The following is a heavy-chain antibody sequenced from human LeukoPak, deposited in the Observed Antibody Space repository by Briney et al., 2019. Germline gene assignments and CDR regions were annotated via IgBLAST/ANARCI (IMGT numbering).Heavy chain of an antibody. D-gene: IGHD3-22*01. CDR2: IYTSEST. CDR3: ARYYYDSSGYYYFDY. V-gene: IGHV4-4*07. CDR1: GGSISSYY. Sequence: SETLSLTCTVSGGSISSYYWSWLRQPAGKGLEWIGRIYTSESTNYNPSLKSRVTMSVDTSKNQFSLKLSSVTAADTAVYYCARYYYDSSGYYYFDYWGQGTLVTVSS. J-gene: IGHJ4*02.